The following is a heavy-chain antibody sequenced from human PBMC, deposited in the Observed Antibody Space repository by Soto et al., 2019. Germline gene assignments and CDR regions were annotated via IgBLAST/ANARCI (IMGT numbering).Heavy chain of an antibody. J-gene: IGHJ6*02. V-gene: IGHV1-18*01. CDR2: ISTYNGDT. CDR1: GYTFTRSG. Sequence: QVQLVQSGAEVKKPGASVKVSCKASGYTFTRSGISWVRQAPGQGLEWMGWISTYNGDTNYAQTFQGRGNMSTDTHTSTVQMEVSSLRSDDTAVYYCAREGVAPYYYYAMDVWGQGNPVTVSS. CDR3: AREGVAPYYYYAMDV. D-gene: IGHD5-12*01.